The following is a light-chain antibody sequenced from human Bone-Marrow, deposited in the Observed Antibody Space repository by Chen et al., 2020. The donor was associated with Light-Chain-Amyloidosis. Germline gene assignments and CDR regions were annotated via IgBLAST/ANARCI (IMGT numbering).Light chain of an antibody. Sequence: EVVMTQSPATLSVSPGERATLACRASQSVGSKLAWYQQKPGQAPRLLISGASTRATGIPARYTGNGYETEFTLTISSLQSKDFARYYCQQYYKWPATYGPGTKVDLK. CDR1: QSVGSK. CDR2: GAS. V-gene: IGKV3-15*01. CDR3: QQYYKWPAT. J-gene: IGKJ3*01.